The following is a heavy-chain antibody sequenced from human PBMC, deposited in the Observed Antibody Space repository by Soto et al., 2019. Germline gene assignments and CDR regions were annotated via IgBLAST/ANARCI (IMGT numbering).Heavy chain of an antibody. D-gene: IGHD6-19*01. V-gene: IGHV1-18*01. CDR3: ARDRGVAPPVAGNTHYYYYMDV. J-gene: IGHJ6*03. CDR1: GYSFTNNG. Sequence: GASVKVSCKACGYSFTNNGVTWVRQAPGQGLEWMGWISAFNGNTHYAQNLQGRVTMTTDASTSTAYMELRSLRSDDTAVYYCARDRGVAPPVAGNTHYYYYMDVWGKGTTVTVSS. CDR2: ISAFNGNT.